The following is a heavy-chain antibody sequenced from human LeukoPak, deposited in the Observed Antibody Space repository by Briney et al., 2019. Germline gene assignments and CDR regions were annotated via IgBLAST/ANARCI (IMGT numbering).Heavy chain of an antibody. D-gene: IGHD2-2*01. J-gene: IGHJ5*02. CDR2: IYNSGST. CDR1: GGPIGGNY. Sequence: SETLSLTCTVSGGPIGGNYWTWIRQPPGKGLEWIGSIYNSGSTNYNPSLKSRVTISVDTSKNQFSLKLSSVTAADTAVYYCATLGYCTSTGCPPDPWGQGTLVIVSS. CDR3: ATLGYCTSTGCPPDP. V-gene: IGHV4-59*03.